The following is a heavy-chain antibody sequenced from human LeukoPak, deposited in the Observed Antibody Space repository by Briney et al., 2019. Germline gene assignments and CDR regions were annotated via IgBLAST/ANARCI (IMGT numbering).Heavy chain of an antibody. V-gene: IGHV4-39*07. Sequence: PSETLSLTCTVSGGSISSSSYYWGWIRQPPGKGLEWIGTIYYSGSTYYNPSLKSRVTISVDTSKNQFSLKLSSVTAADTAVYYCARRSLMVRGIQDAFDIWGQGTMVTVSS. J-gene: IGHJ3*02. CDR2: IYYSGST. CDR3: ARRSLMVRGIQDAFDI. CDR1: GGSISSSSYY. D-gene: IGHD3-10*01.